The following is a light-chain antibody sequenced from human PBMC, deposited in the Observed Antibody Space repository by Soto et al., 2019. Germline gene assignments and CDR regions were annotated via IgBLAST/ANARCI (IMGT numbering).Light chain of an antibody. CDR1: MRDVGAYNL. CDR3: GSYAGTKNFVV. J-gene: IGLJ2*01. Sequence: QSALTQPASVSGSAGQSITISCSGTMRDVGAYNLVSWYQRHPGKAPKLVIYDVTKRPSGVPDRFSGSKSGNTASLTVSGLQAEDEADYFCGSYAGTKNFVVFGGGTKLTVL. V-gene: IGLV2-8*01. CDR2: DVT.